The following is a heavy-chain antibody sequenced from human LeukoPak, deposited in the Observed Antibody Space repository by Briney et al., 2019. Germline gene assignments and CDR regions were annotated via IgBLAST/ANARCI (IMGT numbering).Heavy chain of an antibody. CDR3: AKDVRALNNYGSGSSSFY. V-gene: IGHV3-30*18. D-gene: IGHD3-10*01. J-gene: IGHJ4*02. CDR2: ILYDGSNK. CDR1: GFTFSSYG. Sequence: GRSLRLSCAASGFTFSSYGMHWVRQAPGKGLEWVAVILYDGSNKYYADPVKGRFTISRDNSKNTLYLQMNSLRVEDTAVYYCAKDVRALNNYGSGSSSFYWGQGTLVTVSS.